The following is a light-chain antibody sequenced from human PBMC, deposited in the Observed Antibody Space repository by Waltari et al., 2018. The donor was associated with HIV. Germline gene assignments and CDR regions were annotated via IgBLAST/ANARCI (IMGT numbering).Light chain of an antibody. CDR1: NIGSKN. CDR2: RSA. J-gene: IGLJ2*01. V-gene: IGLV3-9*01. Sequence: SYELAQPLSVSVALGRTARINCGGDNIGSKNLHWYQEKPGQAPLLVIYRSAGRPSGIQNRFSGSNWGNTATLSISRAQAADEADYYCQMWDGSTVVFGGGTKLTVL. CDR3: QMWDGSTVV.